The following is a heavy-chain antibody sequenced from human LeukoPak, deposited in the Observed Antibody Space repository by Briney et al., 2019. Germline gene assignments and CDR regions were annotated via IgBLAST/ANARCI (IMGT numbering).Heavy chain of an antibody. J-gene: IGHJ4*02. CDR1: GYTFTGYY. CDR2: INPNSGGT. Sequence: ASVKVSCKASGYTFTGYYVHWVRQAPGQGLEWMGWINPNSGGTNYAQKFQGRVTMTRDTSISTAYMELSRLRSDDTAVYYCAREKIAAAVIGDYWGQGTLVTVSS. CDR3: AREKIAAAVIGDY. D-gene: IGHD6-13*01. V-gene: IGHV1-2*02.